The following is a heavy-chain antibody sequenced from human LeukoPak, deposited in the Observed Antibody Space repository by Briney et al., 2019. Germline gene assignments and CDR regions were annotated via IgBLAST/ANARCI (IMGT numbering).Heavy chain of an antibody. D-gene: IGHD3-16*02. CDR3: ARDTYVWGSYRVKYYFDY. CDR2: INAGNGNT. CDR1: GYTFTSYA. Sequence: GASVKVSCKASGYTFTSYAMHWVRQAPGQRLECMGWINAGNGNTKYSQEFQGRVTITRDTSASTAYMELSSLRSEDMAVYYCARDTYVWGSYRVKYYFDYWGQGTLVTVSS. V-gene: IGHV1-3*03. J-gene: IGHJ4*02.